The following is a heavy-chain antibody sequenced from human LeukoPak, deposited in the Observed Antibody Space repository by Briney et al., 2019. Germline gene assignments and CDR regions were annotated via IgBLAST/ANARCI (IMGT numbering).Heavy chain of an antibody. D-gene: IGHD3-10*01. CDR1: VVTFSSDG. V-gene: IGHV3-23*01. CDR2: ISGSGGST. CDR3: AKAYGSGSYSAFDY. Sequence: GGSLRLSCAASVVTFSSDGMSWGRQAPGRGLWWGSAISGSGGSTYYAESVKGRFTISRDNSKNTLYLQMDSLRAEDTAVYYCAKAYGSGSYSAFDYWGQGTLVTVSS. J-gene: IGHJ4*02.